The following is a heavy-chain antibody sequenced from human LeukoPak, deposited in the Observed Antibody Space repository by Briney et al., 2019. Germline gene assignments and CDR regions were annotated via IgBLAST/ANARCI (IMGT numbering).Heavy chain of an antibody. J-gene: IGHJ4*02. D-gene: IGHD4-23*01. CDR2: ISSSGSTI. CDR1: GFTFSSYE. CDR3: ARAMTTVVTPVEY. Sequence: GGSLRLSCAASGFTFSSYEMNWVRQAPGKGLEWVSYISSSGSTIYYADSVKGRFTISRDNAKNSLYLQMNSLRAEDTAVYYCARAMTTVVTPVEYWGQGSLVTVSS. V-gene: IGHV3-48*03.